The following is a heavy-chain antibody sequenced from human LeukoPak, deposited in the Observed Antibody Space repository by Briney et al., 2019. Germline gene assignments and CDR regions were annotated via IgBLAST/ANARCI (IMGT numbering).Heavy chain of an antibody. CDR1: GFTFSSYS. CDR3: ARDNRGEVVDY. Sequence: GGSLRLSCAASGFTFSSYSMNWVRQAPGKGLEWVSSISSSSSYIYYADSVKGRFTISRDNAKNSLYLQMNSLRAEATAVYYCARDNRGEVVDYWGQGTLVTVSS. J-gene: IGHJ4*02. CDR2: ISSSSSYI. D-gene: IGHD3-10*01. V-gene: IGHV3-21*01.